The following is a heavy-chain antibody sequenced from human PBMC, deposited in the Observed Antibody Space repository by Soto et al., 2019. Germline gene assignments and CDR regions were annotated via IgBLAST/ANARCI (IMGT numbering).Heavy chain of an antibody. Sequence: GGSLRLSCAASGFTFSSYAMSWVRQAPGKGLEWVSAISGSGGSTYYADSVKGRFTISRDNSKNTLYLQMNSLRAEDTAVYYCASWTLVPYYYYYMDVWGKGTTVTVSS. CDR1: GFTFSSYA. CDR2: ISGSGGST. J-gene: IGHJ6*03. D-gene: IGHD6-6*01. CDR3: ASWTLVPYYYYYMDV. V-gene: IGHV3-23*01.